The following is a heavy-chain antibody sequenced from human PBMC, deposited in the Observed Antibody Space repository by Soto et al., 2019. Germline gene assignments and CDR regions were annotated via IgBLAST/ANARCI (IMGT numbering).Heavy chain of an antibody. CDR3: TRQSQDYDFWSGYYNHYYGMDV. J-gene: IGHJ6*02. V-gene: IGHV3-73*01. CDR2: IRSKANSYAT. CDR1: GFTFSGSA. Sequence: LRLSCAASGFTFSGSAMHWVRQASGKGLEWVGRIRSKANSYATAYAASVKGRFTISRDDSKNTAYLQMNSLKTEDTAVYYCTRQSQDYDFWSGYYNHYYGMDVWGQGTTVTVSS. D-gene: IGHD3-3*01.